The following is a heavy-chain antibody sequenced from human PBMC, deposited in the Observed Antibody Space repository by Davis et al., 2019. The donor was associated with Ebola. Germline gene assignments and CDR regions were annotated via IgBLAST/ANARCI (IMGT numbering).Heavy chain of an antibody. Sequence: ASVKVSCKASGYTFTSYCISWVRQAPGQGLEWMGWISAYNGNTNYAQKLQGRVTMTTDTSTSTAYMELRRLRSDDTAVYYCARDGWRSGWRGGPYFDNWGQGTLVTVSS. CDR2: ISAYNGNT. CDR1: GYTFTSYC. V-gene: IGHV1-18*04. CDR3: ARDGWRSGWRGGPYFDN. J-gene: IGHJ4*02. D-gene: IGHD6-19*01.